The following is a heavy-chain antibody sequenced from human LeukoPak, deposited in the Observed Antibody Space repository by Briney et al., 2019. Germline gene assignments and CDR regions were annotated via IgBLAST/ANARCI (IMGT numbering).Heavy chain of an antibody. CDR1: GFTFSSYT. D-gene: IGHD5-12*01. J-gene: IGHJ3*02. CDR2: ITSNTRYI. CDR3: AKDVFITAGVDIVATTRDAFDI. V-gene: IGHV3-21*04. Sequence: GGSLRLSCAASGFTFSSYTMNWVRQAPGKGLEWVSSITSNTRYIFYADSVKGRFTISRDNSKNTLYLQMNSLRAEDTAVYYCAKDVFITAGVDIVATTRDAFDIWGQGTMVTVSS.